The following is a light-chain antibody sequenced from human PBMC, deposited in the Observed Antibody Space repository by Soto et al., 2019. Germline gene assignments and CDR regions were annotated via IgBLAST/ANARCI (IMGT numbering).Light chain of an antibody. CDR2: EVS. J-gene: IGLJ7*01. CDR1: SSDVGGYNY. Sequence: QSVLTQPPSASGSPGQSVTISCTGTSSDVGGYNYVSWYQQHPGKAPKLMIYEVSKRPSGVPDRFSGSKSGNTASLTVSGLQAEDEADYYCSSYAGINNPLGFVGGTQLTVL. CDR3: SSYAGINNPLG. V-gene: IGLV2-8*01.